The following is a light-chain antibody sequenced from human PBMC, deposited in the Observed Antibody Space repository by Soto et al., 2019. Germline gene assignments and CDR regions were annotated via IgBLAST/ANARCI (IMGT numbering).Light chain of an antibody. CDR3: HQYNSWPRT. CDR1: QNVGIY. CDR2: GAS. J-gene: IGKJ1*01. Sequence: EVVMTQSPATLSVSPGERGTLSCRASQNVGIYVAWYQQKPGQPPRLVIYGASTRATGIPARFRGSGSGTGFNLSISSLQSEDFAVYYCHQYNSWPRTFGQGTKV. V-gene: IGKV3-15*01.